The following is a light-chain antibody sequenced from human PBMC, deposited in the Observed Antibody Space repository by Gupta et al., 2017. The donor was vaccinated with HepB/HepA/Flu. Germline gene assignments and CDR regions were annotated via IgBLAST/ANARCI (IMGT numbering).Light chain of an antibody. CDR3: SYRDRSGAHLT. CDR2: GKD. CDR1: SLRMYY. J-gene: IGLJ2*01. V-gene: IGLV3-19*01. Sequence: SSELTQDPAVSVALGQTVRITCQGDSLRMYYASWYQQKPGQAPILVTYGKDGRPSGIPDRFSCSSSGNNASWHINGIQAEDDADDYCSYRDRSGAHLTFGAGTNLTVL.